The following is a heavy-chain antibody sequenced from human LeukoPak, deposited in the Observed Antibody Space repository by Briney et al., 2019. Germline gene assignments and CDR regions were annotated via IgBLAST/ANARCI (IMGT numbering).Heavy chain of an antibody. D-gene: IGHD1-14*01. J-gene: IGHJ4*02. Sequence: PGGSLRLSCAASGFTFSSYSMNWVRQAPGKGLEWVSYISSSSSTIYYADSVKGRFTISRDNAKNSLYLQMNSLRAEDTAVYYCARADEGPDFDYWGQGTLVTVSS. CDR3: ARADEGPDFDY. CDR2: ISSSSSTI. V-gene: IGHV3-48*01. CDR1: GFTFSSYS.